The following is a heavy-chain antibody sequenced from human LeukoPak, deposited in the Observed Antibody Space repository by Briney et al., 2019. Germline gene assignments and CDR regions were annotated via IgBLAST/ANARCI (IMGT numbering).Heavy chain of an antibody. J-gene: IGHJ6*03. CDR3: ARAGSGWSHDYYYYYMDV. Sequence: SETLSLTCTVSGYSISRGYSWGWIRQPPGKGLEWIGNIYHSGSTNYSPSLKSRVTISVDTSKNQFSLKLSSVTAADTAVYYCARAGSGWSHDYYYYYMDVWGKGTTVTISS. V-gene: IGHV4-38-2*02. CDR2: IYHSGST. D-gene: IGHD6-19*01. CDR1: GYSISRGYS.